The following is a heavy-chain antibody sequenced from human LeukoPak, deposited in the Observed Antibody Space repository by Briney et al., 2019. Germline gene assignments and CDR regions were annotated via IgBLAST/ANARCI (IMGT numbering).Heavy chain of an antibody. V-gene: IGHV4-39*07. CDR2: IYYSGST. Sequence: PSETLSLTCTVSGGSISSSSYYWGWIRQPPGKGLEWIGSIYYSGSTYYNPSLKSRVTITVDTSKNQFSLKLSSVTAADTAVCYCAREPYYYYYMDVWGKGTTVTVSS. CDR1: GGSISSSSYY. J-gene: IGHJ6*03. CDR3: AREPYYYYYMDV.